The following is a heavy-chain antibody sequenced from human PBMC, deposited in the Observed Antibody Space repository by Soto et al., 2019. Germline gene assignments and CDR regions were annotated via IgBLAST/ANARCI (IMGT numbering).Heavy chain of an antibody. Sequence: QVQLQESGPGLVQPSETLSLTCSVSRAFINSGGFYYSWIRQPPGKGLEWLGYIFHSGSTLYTPSVRGPLTLSADTSRNQLSLHLTSVTAADTAVYYCVRCGNAGHWFDPWGQGILVTVSS. V-gene: IGHV4-31*01. D-gene: IGHD2-2*01. CDR3: VRCGNAGHWFDP. CDR1: RAFINSGGFY. J-gene: IGHJ5*02. CDR2: IFHSGST.